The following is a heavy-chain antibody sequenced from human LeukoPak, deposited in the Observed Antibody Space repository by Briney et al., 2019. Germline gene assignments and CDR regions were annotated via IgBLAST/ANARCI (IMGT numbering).Heavy chain of an antibody. J-gene: IGHJ6*03. CDR1: GYTFTDFY. D-gene: IGHD6-25*01. CDR2: INPNSGGT. Sequence: GASVKVSCKGSGYTFTDFYMYWLRQAPGQGLEWMGWINPNSGGTNYAQKFQGRVTMTRDTSINTAYMELSRLRSDDTAVYYCVGDGCSSASDYWYYYLDGWGKGTTVTVSS. CDR3: VGDGCSSASDYWYYYLDG. V-gene: IGHV1-2*02.